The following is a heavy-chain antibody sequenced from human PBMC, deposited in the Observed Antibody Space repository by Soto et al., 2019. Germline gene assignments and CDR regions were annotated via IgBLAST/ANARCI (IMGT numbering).Heavy chain of an antibody. CDR1: GFTFSSYA. Sequence: GGSLRLSCAASGFTFSSYAMSWVRQAPGKGLEWVSAISGSGGSTYYADSVKGRFTISRDNSKNTLCLQMNGLRAEDTAVYYCAKPSRYSYGYSDYWGQGTLVTVSS. CDR2: ISGSGGST. D-gene: IGHD5-18*01. J-gene: IGHJ4*02. V-gene: IGHV3-23*01. CDR3: AKPSRYSYGYSDY.